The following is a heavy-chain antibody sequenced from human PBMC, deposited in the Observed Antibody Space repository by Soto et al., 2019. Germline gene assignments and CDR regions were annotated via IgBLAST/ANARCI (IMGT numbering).Heavy chain of an antibody. D-gene: IGHD4-4*01. CDR3: ARLGNYYQSLDP. CDR1: GGSFSPNY. CDR2: IYYGGTT. V-gene: IGHV4-59*08. Sequence: QVQLQESGPGLVRPSETLSLTCTLSGGSFSPNYWSWLRQPPGKGLEWVGYIYYGGTTSYNPSLKSRVTISLETSKRQFSLRLSSVTAADTAVYYCARLGNYYQSLDPWGPRTLVTVSS. J-gene: IGHJ5*02.